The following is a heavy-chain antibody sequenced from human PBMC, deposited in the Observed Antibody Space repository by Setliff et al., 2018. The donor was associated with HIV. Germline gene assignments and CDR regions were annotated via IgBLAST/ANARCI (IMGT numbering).Heavy chain of an antibody. V-gene: IGHV4-39*01. Sequence: LSLTCTVSGGSISSSSYYRGWIRQPPGKGLEWIGSIDYSGSTSYNPSLKSRVTVYVDTPENQFSLKPGAVTAADTAVYYCARTMGGTYFDYWGQGTLVTVSS. J-gene: IGHJ4*02. CDR3: ARTMGGTYFDY. CDR2: IDYSGST. D-gene: IGHD1-26*01. CDR1: GGSISSSSYY.